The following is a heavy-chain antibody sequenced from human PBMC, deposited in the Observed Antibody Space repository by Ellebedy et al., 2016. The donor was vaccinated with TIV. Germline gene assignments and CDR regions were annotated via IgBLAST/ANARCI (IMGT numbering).Heavy chain of an antibody. D-gene: IGHD4-23*01. Sequence: GESLKISCAASGFPFSAYGMHWVRQAPGTGLDWRAVVTNDGRNQYYADSIKGRFTISRDNSKNTLYLQMRSLRAEDSAIYYCAKEIHDSGGDWGQGTLVTVSS. CDR3: AKEIHDSGGD. CDR2: VTNDGRNQ. CDR1: GFPFSAYG. V-gene: IGHV3-30*18. J-gene: IGHJ4*02.